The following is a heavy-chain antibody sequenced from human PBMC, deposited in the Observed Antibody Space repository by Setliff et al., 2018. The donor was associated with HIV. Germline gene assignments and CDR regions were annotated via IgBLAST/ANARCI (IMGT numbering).Heavy chain of an antibody. CDR1: GFTFGSYS. Sequence: LRLSCAASGFTFGSYSMNWVRQAPGKGLEWISSISSSSSFIHYANSVSGRFTISRDSAKNSVYLQMNSLRAEDTAVYYCTRDSGPYYDYVWGTYRPEYFQHWGQGTLVTVSS. D-gene: IGHD3-16*02. V-gene: IGHV3-21*01. J-gene: IGHJ1*01. CDR2: ISSSSSFI. CDR3: TRDSGPYYDYVWGTYRPEYFQH.